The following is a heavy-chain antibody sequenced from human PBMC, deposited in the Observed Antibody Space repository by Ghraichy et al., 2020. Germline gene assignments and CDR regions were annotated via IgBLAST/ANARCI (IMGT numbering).Heavy chain of an antibody. CDR1: GFTFSLYA. CDR2: INDSGAGT. V-gene: IGHV3-23*01. CDR3: ARLTSSN. J-gene: IGHJ4*02. Sequence: GGSLRLICAASGFTFSLYAMSWVRQAPGKGLEWVSAINDSGAGTYYADSVKGRFTISRDNSKNTLYLQMNSLTAEDTAVYYCARLTSSNWGQGTLVTVSS. D-gene: IGHD2-2*01.